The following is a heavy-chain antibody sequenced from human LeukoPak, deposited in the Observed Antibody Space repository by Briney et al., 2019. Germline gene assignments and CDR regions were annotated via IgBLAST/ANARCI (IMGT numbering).Heavy chain of an antibody. D-gene: IGHD3-16*01. Sequence: PSETLSLTCTVSGGSISSGGYYWSWIRQHPGKGLEWIGYIYYSGSTYYNPSLKSRVTISVDTSKNQFSLKLSSVTAADTAVYYCARGRIMITFGGGPEPSDYWGQGTLVTVSS. CDR1: GGSISSGGYY. CDR3: ARGRIMITFGGGPEPSDY. J-gene: IGHJ4*02. V-gene: IGHV4-31*03. CDR2: IYYSGST.